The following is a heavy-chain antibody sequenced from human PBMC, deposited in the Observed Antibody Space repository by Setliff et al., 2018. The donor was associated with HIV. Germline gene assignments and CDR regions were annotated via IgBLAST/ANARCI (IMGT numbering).Heavy chain of an antibody. CDR1: GGTFSSYG. D-gene: IGHD1-26*01. CDR2: ISAYNGNT. J-gene: IGHJ6*03. Sequence: GASVKVSCKASGGTFSSYGISWVRQAPGQGLEWMGWISAYNGNTNYAQTLQGRVTMTTDTSTSTAYMELRSLRSDDTAVYYCARDRVGAKDYYYMDVWGKGTTVTVSS. V-gene: IGHV1-18*01. CDR3: ARDRVGAKDYYYMDV.